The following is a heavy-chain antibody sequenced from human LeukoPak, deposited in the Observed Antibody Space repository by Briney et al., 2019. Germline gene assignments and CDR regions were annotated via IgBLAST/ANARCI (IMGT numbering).Heavy chain of an antibody. CDR3: AREGGDTAMVDFDY. D-gene: IGHD5-18*01. Sequence: GASVKVSCKASGYTFTGYYMHWVRQAPGQGLEWMGWINPNSGGTNYAQKFQGRVTMTRDTSISTAYMELSRLRSDDTAVYYCAREGGDTAMVDFDYWGQGTLVTVSS. J-gene: IGHJ4*02. CDR2: INPNSGGT. CDR1: GYTFTGYY. V-gene: IGHV1-2*02.